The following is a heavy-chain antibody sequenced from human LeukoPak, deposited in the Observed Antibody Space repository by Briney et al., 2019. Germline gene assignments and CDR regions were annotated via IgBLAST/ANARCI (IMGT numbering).Heavy chain of an antibody. Sequence: GGSLRPPGGASGSALRGPGLNWVAQAPGKGLEWVSSISSTGSYIYYADSVKGRFTISRDDARNSLYLQMNSLRAEDTAVYYCARGAATWIQFHYCDPGAQGTLVTVSS. CDR3: ARGAATWIQFHYCDP. D-gene: IGHD5-18*01. V-gene: IGHV3-21*01. CDR1: GSALRGPG. CDR2: ISSTGSYI. J-gene: IGHJ5*02.